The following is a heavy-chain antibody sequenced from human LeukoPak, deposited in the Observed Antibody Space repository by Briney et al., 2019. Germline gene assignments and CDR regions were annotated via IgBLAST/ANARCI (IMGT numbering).Heavy chain of an antibody. J-gene: IGHJ4*02. Sequence: GSLRLSCAASGFTFSNAWMSWIRQPSGKGLEWIGEINHSGSTNYNPSLKSRVTISVDTSKNQFSLKLSSVTAADTAVYYCASRPGYSSGWYGDLQSDYWGQGTLVTVSS. CDR2: INHSGST. CDR3: ASRPGYSSGWYGDLQSDY. V-gene: IGHV4-34*01. CDR1: GFTFSNAW. D-gene: IGHD6-19*01.